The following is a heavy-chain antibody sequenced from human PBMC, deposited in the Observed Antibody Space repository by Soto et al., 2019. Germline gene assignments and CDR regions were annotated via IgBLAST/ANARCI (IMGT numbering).Heavy chain of an antibody. CDR1: GFTFSGSA. D-gene: IGHD3-22*01. V-gene: IGHV3-73*02. J-gene: IGHJ4*02. CDR3: VRRSQDDSTGYFAY. CDR2: IRSKVNSYAT. Sequence: EVQLVESGGGLVQPGGSLKLSCAASGFTFSGSAMHWVRQASGKGLEWVGRIRSKVNSYATACAASVKGRFTISRDESKNIVYLQMNSLQIEDTAVYYCVRRSQDDSTGYFAYWGQGTLVTVSS.